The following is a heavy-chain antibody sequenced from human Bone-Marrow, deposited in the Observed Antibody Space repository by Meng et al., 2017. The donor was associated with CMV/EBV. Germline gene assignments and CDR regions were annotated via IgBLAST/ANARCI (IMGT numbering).Heavy chain of an antibody. V-gene: IGHV1-69*06. CDR3: AKEGRAARQFDS. CDR2: IIPIFGTP. J-gene: IGHJ4*02. Sequence: KASGGTFISQTVSWVRQAPGQGLEWMGGIIPIFGTPSYAQRFQGRVSITADTSTTTVYMVLGSLRSEDTAIYYCAKEGRAARQFDSWGQGTLVTVSS. CDR1: GGTFISQT. D-gene: IGHD6-13*01.